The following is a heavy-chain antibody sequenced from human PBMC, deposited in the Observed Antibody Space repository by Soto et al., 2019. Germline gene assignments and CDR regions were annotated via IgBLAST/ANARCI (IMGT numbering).Heavy chain of an antibody. V-gene: IGHV4-30-4*01. CDR3: AREFLYYDRSGFDY. CDR1: GGSISSGDYY. Sequence: SETLSLTCTVSGGSISSGDYYWSWIRQPPGKGLEWIGYIYYSGSTYYNPSLKSRVTISVDTSKNQFSLKLSSVTAADTAVYYCAREFLYYDRSGFDYWGQGTLVTVSS. D-gene: IGHD3-22*01. J-gene: IGHJ4*02. CDR2: IYYSGST.